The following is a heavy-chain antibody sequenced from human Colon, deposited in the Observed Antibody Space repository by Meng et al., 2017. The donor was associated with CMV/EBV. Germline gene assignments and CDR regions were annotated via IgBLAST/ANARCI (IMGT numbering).Heavy chain of an antibody. CDR1: GGSLISYY. CDR2: IYHTGSI. CDR3: ARAAVPAASSWFDP. D-gene: IGHD6-19*01. V-gene: IGHV4-4*08. Sequence: GSLRLSCTVSGGSLISYYWSWIRQPPGKGLEWIGYIYHTGSINYNPSLKSRVTISVDTSKNQFSLRVSSVTAADTAVYYCARAAVPAASSWFDPWGQGTLVTVSS. J-gene: IGHJ5*02.